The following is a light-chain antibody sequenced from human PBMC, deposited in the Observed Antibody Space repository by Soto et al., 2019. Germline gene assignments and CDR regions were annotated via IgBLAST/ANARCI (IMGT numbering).Light chain of an antibody. CDR1: QSVSSSY. CDR2: GAS. CDR3: QQYGSSPT. J-gene: IGKJ1*01. V-gene: IGKV3-20*01. Sequence: EIVLTQSPGTLSLSPGERATLSCRASQSVSSSYLAWYQQKPGQAPRLLIYGASIRATGIPDRFSGRGSRTDFTLTISRLEPEDFAVCYCQQYGSSPTFGQGTKVEIK.